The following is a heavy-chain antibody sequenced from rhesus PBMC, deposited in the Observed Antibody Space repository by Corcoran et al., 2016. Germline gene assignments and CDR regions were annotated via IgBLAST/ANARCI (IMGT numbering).Heavy chain of an antibody. CDR2: GYVPHGLP. J-gene: IGHJ4*01. V-gene: IGHV4-160*01. Sequence: QVQLQGSGPGLVKPSETLSVTCTVSGDSITDTDYCNFIRPAPGRGLEWVGRGYVPHGLPVYNPSLSSRVTISSDPSRSQFSLTLTSVTAADTAIYYCVRATGTTSSYYFDSWGQGVLVTVSS. D-gene: IGHD1-44*01. CDR1: GDSITDTDY. CDR3: VRATGTTSSYYFDS.